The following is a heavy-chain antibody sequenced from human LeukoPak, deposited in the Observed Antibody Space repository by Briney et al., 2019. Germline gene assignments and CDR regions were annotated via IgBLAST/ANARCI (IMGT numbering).Heavy chain of an antibody. CDR3: ARDLTTEQPNWLDP. J-gene: IGHJ5*02. CDR1: GGTFRTYA. D-gene: IGHD4-17*01. CDR2: LIPVFGAA. Sequence: SVKVSCKASGGTFRTYAISWVRQAPGQGLEWMGRLIPVFGAATYARKFRGRVTITTDKSADTAYMEMSSLRSEDTAVYYCARDLTTEQPNWLDPWGQGTLVTVSS. V-gene: IGHV1-69*05.